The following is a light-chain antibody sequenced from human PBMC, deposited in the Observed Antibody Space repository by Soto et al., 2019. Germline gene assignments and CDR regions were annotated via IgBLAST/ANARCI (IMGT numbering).Light chain of an antibody. J-gene: IGLJ2*01. CDR1: SSNIGAGYD. V-gene: IGLV1-40*01. CDR3: QSYDSSVSKVV. Sequence: QSVLTQPPSVSGAPGQRVTISCTGSSSNIGAGYDVHWYQQLPGTAPKLLIYGNSIRPSGVPDRFSGSKSGTSASLAITGLQAEDEADYYCQSYDSSVSKVVFGGGTKLTVL. CDR2: GNS.